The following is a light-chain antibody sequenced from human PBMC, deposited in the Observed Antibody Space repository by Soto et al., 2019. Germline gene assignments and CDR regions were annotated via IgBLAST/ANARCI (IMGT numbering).Light chain of an antibody. Sequence: QSVLTQPPSASGTPGQRVTISCSGSSSNIGSNPVNCYQQLPGTAPKLLIYINNQRPPGGPDRFSGSKSGTSASPATSWLQSEDDDAYYCAAWDGSLNGGVFGRGTKLTVL. J-gene: IGLJ3*02. CDR3: AAWDGSLNGGV. CDR1: SSNIGSNP. CDR2: INN. V-gene: IGLV1-44*01.